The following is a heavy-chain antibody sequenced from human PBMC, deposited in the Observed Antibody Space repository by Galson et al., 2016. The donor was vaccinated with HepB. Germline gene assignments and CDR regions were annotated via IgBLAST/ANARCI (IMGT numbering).Heavy chain of an antibody. CDR2: ISASEST. J-gene: IGHJ3*01. V-gene: IGHV4-61*01. CDR3: AKDEGFYNGMDF. D-gene: IGHD2-2*02. CDR1: GGSVSSASHY. Sequence: ETLSLTCTVSGGSVSSASHYWSWVRQPTGKGLEWIGYISASESTNYNPSLKGRVTISLDRSKNQFSLRLNSVIAADTAVYYCAKDEGFYNGMDFWGQGTMVIVSS.